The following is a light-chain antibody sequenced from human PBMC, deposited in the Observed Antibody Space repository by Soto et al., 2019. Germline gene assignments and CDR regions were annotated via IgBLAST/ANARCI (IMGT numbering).Light chain of an antibody. Sequence: EIVLTQFPGTLSLSPGETATLSCRASQSISNYLAWYQHKPGQAPRLLIFDASNRATGIPARFSASRSGTDFTLTISGLEPEDFAIYYCQKRGNWPQFGQGTRLVIK. V-gene: IGKV3-11*01. CDR2: DAS. CDR3: QKRGNWPQ. J-gene: IGKJ5*01. CDR1: QSISNY.